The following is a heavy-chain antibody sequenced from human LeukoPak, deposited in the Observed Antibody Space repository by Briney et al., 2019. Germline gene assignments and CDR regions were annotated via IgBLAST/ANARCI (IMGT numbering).Heavy chain of an antibody. CDR3: AIPLRGYCSSTSCPYFDY. CDR1: GFTFSTFS. D-gene: IGHD2-2*01. Sequence: GGSLRLSCAASGFTFSTFSMNWVRQAPGKGLEWVSSIGSSSSSIYYADSVKGRFTISRDNAKNTLYLQMNSLRAEDTAVYYCAIPLRGYCSSTSCPYFDYWGQGTLVTVSS. J-gene: IGHJ4*02. CDR2: IGSSSSSI. V-gene: IGHV3-21*04.